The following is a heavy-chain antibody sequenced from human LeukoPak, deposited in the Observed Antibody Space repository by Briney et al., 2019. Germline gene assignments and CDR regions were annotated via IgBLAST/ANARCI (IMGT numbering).Heavy chain of an antibody. Sequence: GTSLRLSCAASGFVFSTYGMHWVRQAPGKGLEWVAVIWSHGNTKKYADSVTGRFTISRDNSKNTLYLEMNTLRAEDTAVYYCARDDDYDDHNTFDMWGHGTRVTVSS. CDR3: ARDDDYDDHNTFDM. V-gene: IGHV3-33*01. D-gene: IGHD4-17*01. CDR2: IWSHGNTK. J-gene: IGHJ3*02. CDR1: GFVFSTYG.